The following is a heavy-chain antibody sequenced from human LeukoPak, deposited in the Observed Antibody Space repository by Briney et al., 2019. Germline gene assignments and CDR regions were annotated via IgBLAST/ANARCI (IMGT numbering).Heavy chain of an antibody. CDR2: INPNSGGT. CDR3: ARVGLRLGEFSDY. V-gene: IGHV1-2*02. Sequence: ASVKVSCKASGYTFTSYAMHWVRQAPGQRLEWMGWINPNSGGTNYAQKFQGRVTMTRDTSISTACMELSRLRSDDTAVYYCARVGLRLGEFSDYWGQGTLVTVSS. J-gene: IGHJ4*02. D-gene: IGHD3-16*01. CDR1: GYTFTSYA.